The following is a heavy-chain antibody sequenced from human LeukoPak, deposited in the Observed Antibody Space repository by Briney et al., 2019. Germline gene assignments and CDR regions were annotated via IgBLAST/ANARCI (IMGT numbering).Heavy chain of an antibody. V-gene: IGHV1-8*01. CDR3: ARTPPKGDIDY. CDR1: GYTFTSYD. CDR2: MSASSGNT. D-gene: IGHD2-21*02. J-gene: IGHJ4*02. Sequence: ALVKVSCKASGYTFTSYDINWVRQATGQGLEWLGWMSASSGNTGYAQKFQGRVSMTRATSISTAYLELSSLTFEDTAVYYCARTPPKGDIDYWGQGTLVTVSS.